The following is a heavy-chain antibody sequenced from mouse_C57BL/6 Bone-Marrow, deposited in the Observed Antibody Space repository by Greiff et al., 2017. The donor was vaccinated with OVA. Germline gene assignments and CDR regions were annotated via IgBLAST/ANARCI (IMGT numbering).Heavy chain of an antibody. CDR3: TRDYYGDY. V-gene: IGHV1-15*01. CDR2: IDPETGGT. Sequence: QVQLQQSGAELVRPGASVTLSCKASGYTFTDYEMHWVKQTPVHGLEWIGAIDPETGGTAYNQKFKGKATLTADKSSSTAYMELRSLTSEDSAVYYCTRDYYGDYWGQGTTLTVSS. D-gene: IGHD1-2*01. J-gene: IGHJ2*01. CDR1: GYTFTDYE.